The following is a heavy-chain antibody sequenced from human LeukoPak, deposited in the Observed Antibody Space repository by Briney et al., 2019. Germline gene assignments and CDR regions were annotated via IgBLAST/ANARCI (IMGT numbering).Heavy chain of an antibody. V-gene: IGHV3-30*04. CDR1: GFTFGSYA. D-gene: IGHD2-2*01. CDR3: ARDGPVVPAAIREGYYYYYGMDV. J-gene: IGHJ6*02. CDR2: ISYDGSNK. Sequence: GRSLRLSCAASGFTFGSYAMHWVRQAPGKGLEWVAVISYDGSNKYYADSVKGRFTISRDSSKNTLYLQMNSLRAEDTAVYYCARDGPVVPAAIREGYYYYYGMDVWGQGPTVTVSS.